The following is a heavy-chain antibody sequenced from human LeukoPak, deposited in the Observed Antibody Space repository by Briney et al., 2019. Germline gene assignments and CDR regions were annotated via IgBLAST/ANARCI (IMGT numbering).Heavy chain of an antibody. V-gene: IGHV1-69*06. D-gene: IGHD3-22*01. CDR1: GGTFSSYA. J-gene: IGHJ6*03. Sequence: SVKVSCKASGGTFSSYAISWVRQAPGQGLEWMGGIIPIFGTANYAQKFQGRVTITADKSTSTAYMELSSLRSEDTAVYYCARDYDSSGFSYMDVWGKGTTVTVSS. CDR2: IIPIFGTA. CDR3: ARDYDSSGFSYMDV.